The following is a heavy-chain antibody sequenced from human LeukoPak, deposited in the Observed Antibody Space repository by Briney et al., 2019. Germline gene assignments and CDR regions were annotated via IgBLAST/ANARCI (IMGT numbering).Heavy chain of an antibody. V-gene: IGHV3-53*01. Sequence: GGSLRLSCAASGFTVITNDMTWVRQAPGKGLEWVSVPYSDGNTKYADSVQGRFTISGDNSKNTLYLEMNSLSPDDTAVYYCARGVEPLAANTLAYWGQGTLVTVSS. CDR1: GFTVITND. CDR3: ARGVEPLAANTLAY. J-gene: IGHJ4*02. D-gene: IGHD1-14*01. CDR2: PYSDGNT.